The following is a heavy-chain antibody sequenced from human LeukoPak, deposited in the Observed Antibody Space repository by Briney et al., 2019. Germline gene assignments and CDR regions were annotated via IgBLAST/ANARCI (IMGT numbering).Heavy chain of an antibody. CDR1: GYTFTSYD. CDR2: MNPNSGNT. Sequence: ASVKVSCKASGYTFTSYDINWVRQATGQGVEWMGWMNPNSGNTGYAQKFQGRVTMTRNTSIITAYMELSSMRSEDTAVYYCARGAVAGTLNPLWGQGTLVTVSS. D-gene: IGHD6-19*01. V-gene: IGHV1-8*01. CDR3: ARGAVAGTLNPL. J-gene: IGHJ4*02.